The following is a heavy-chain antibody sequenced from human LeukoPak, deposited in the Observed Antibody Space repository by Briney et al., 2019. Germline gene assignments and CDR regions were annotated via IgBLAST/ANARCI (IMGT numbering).Heavy chain of an antibody. V-gene: IGHV4-59*01. D-gene: IGHD3-22*01. Sequence: SETLSLTCTVSGGSISSYYWSWIRQPPGKGLEWIGYISNSGSTNYHPSLKSRVTISSDTSKTQFTLKLTSATAADTAVYYCARSPSGYRFDSWGQGTLVTVSS. CDR1: GGSISSYY. CDR2: ISNSGST. CDR3: ARSPSGYRFDS. J-gene: IGHJ4*02.